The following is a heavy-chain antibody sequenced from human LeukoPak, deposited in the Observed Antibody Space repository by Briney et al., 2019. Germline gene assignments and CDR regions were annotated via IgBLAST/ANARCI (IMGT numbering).Heavy chain of an antibody. CDR2: IYHSGST. Sequence: SETLSLTCAVSGGSISSSNWWSWVRQPPGKGLEWIGEIYHSGSTNYNPSLKSRVTISVDKSKNQFSLKLSSVTAADTAVYYCARGSHIRTHDRDNWFDPWGQETLVTVSS. J-gene: IGHJ5*02. V-gene: IGHV4-4*02. D-gene: IGHD3-10*01. CDR1: GGSISSSNW. CDR3: ARGSHIRTHDRDNWFDP.